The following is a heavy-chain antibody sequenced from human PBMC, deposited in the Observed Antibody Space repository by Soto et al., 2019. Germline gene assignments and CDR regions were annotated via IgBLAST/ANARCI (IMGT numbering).Heavy chain of an antibody. J-gene: IGHJ4*02. D-gene: IGHD3-22*01. CDR3: AKARAYYYDSSALGYY. Sequence: QVQLVESGGGVVQPGRSLRLSCAASGFTFSSYGMHWVRQAPGKGLEWVAVISYDGSNKYYADSVKGQFTISRDNSNNTLYLQMNSLRAEDTAVYYCAKARAYYYDSSALGYYWGQGTLVTVSS. V-gene: IGHV3-30*18. CDR2: ISYDGSNK. CDR1: GFTFSSYG.